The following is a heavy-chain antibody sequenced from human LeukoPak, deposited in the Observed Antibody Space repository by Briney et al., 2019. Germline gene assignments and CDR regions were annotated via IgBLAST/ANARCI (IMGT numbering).Heavy chain of an antibody. Sequence: GGSLRLSCAASGFTVSSNYMSWVRQAPGKGLEWVSIIYSGGSTFYADSVKGRFTISRDNSKNTLYLQMNSLRAEDTAVYYCARKGWNYNDALDIWGQGTMVTVSS. V-gene: IGHV3-53*01. J-gene: IGHJ3*02. D-gene: IGHD1-7*01. CDR2: IYSGGST. CDR1: GFTVSSNY. CDR3: ARKGWNYNDALDI.